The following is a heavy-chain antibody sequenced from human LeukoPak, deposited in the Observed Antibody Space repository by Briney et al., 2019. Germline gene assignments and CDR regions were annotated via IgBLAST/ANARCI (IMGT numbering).Heavy chain of an antibody. V-gene: IGHV3-48*02. Sequence: PGGSLRLSCAASGFTFSSYSMNWVRQAPGKGLEWVSSISSSSSTIYYADSVKGRFTISRDNAKNSLYLQMNSLRDEDTAVYYCAREVPYSSSWYIRTNWFDPWGQGTLVTVSS. J-gene: IGHJ5*02. CDR3: AREVPYSSSWYIRTNWFDP. CDR2: ISSSSSTI. D-gene: IGHD6-13*01. CDR1: GFTFSSYS.